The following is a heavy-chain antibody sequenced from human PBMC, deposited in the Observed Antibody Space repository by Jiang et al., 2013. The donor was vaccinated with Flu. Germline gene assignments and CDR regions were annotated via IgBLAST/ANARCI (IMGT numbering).Heavy chain of an antibody. CDR2: VYMTDST. D-gene: IGHD1-26*01. J-gene: IGHJ4*02. CDR1: GGSISTSY. CDR3: TGGSFSFRFDF. Sequence: LLKPSETLSLTCTVAGGSISTSYWSWIRQAPGKGPEWIGYVYMTDSTNYNPSLKSRVAISVDTSKNQFSLRLTSVTAEDTATYYCTGGSFSFRFDFWGQGALVTVSS. V-gene: IGHV4-4*09.